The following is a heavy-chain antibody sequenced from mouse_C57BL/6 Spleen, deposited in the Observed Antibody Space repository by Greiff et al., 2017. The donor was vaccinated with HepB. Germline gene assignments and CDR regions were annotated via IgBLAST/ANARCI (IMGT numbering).Heavy chain of an antibody. CDR2: ISDGGSYT. V-gene: IGHV5-4*03. D-gene: IGHD3-2*02. CDR3: ARGKTAQATYFDY. J-gene: IGHJ2*01. CDR1: GFTFSSYA. Sequence: EVMLVESGGGLVKPGGSLKLSCAASGFTFSSYAMSWVRQTPETRLEWVATISDGGSYTYYPDNVKGRFTISREDAKNNLYLQMSHLTSEDTAMYYCARGKTAQATYFDYWGQGTTLTVSS.